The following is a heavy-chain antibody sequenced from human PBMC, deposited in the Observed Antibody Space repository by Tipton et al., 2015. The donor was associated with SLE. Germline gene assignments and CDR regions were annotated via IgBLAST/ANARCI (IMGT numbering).Heavy chain of an antibody. CDR1: GYSISSGYY. CDR3: ARGPEQWLVNPHYFDY. Sequence: LRLSCTVSGYSISSGYYWGWIRQPPGKGLEWIGSIYHSGSTYCNPSLKSRVTISVDTSKNQFSLKLSSVTAADTAVYYCARGPEQWLVNPHYFDYWGQGTLVTVSS. J-gene: IGHJ4*02. V-gene: IGHV4-38-2*02. D-gene: IGHD6-19*01. CDR2: IYHSGST.